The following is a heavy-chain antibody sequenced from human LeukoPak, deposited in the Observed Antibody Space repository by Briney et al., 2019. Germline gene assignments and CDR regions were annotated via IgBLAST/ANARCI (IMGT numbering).Heavy chain of an antibody. D-gene: IGHD5-12*01. CDR3: ARDRVGGLSGYDSLDY. V-gene: IGHV1-69*13. Sequence: ASVKVSCKASGGTFSSYAISWVRQAPGQGLEWMGGVITIFGTANYAQKFQGRVTITADESTSTAYMELSSLRSEDTAVYYCARDRVGGLSGYDSLDYWGQGTLVTPSA. CDR1: GGTFSSYA. CDR2: VITIFGTA. J-gene: IGHJ4*02.